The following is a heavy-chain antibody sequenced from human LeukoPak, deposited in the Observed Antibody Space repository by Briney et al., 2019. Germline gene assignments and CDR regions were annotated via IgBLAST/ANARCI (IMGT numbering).Heavy chain of an antibody. J-gene: IGHJ3*02. CDR1: GHTFTGYY. CDR2: INPNSGGT. D-gene: IGHD2-2*02. Sequence: ASVKVSCKASGHTFTGYYMHWVLQAPGQGLEWMGWINPNSGGTNYAQKFQGRVTMTRDTSISTAYMELSRLRSDDTAVYYCASPQLGYCSSTSCYNDAFDMWGQGTMVTVSS. CDR3: ASPQLGYCSSTSCYNDAFDM. V-gene: IGHV1-2*02.